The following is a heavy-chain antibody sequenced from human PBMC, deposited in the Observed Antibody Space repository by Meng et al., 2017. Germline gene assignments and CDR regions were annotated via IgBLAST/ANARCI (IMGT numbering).Heavy chain of an antibody. CDR3: ARGRVVNWFDP. D-gene: IGHD2-15*01. V-gene: IGHV4-34*01. CDR1: GGSFSGYY. CDR2: IHHSGST. J-gene: IGHJ5*02. Sequence: QVQLQQGGAGLLKPSEPLSLTCAVYGGSFSGYYWSWIRQPPGKGLEWIGEIHHSGSTNYNPSLKSRVTISVDTSKNQFSLKLSSVTAADTAVYYCARGRVVNWFDPWGQGTLVTVSS.